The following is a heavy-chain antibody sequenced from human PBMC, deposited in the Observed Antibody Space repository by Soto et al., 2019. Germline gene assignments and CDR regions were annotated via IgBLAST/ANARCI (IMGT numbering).Heavy chain of an antibody. V-gene: IGHV4-39*07. CDR2: IYYSGST. J-gene: IGHJ5*02. Sequence: SETLSLTCTVSGGSISSSSYYWGWIRQPPGKGLEWIGSIYYSGSTYYNPSLKSRVTISVDTSKNQFSLKLSSVTAADTAVYYCARAVVVTANNWFDPWGQGTLVTVSS. D-gene: IGHD2-21*02. CDR3: ARAVVVTANNWFDP. CDR1: GGSISSSSYY.